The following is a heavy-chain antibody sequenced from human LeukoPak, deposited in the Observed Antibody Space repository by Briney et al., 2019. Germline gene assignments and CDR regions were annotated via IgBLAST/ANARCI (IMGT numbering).Heavy chain of an antibody. CDR1: GYTFTGYY. Sequence: ASVKVSCKASGYTFTGYYMHWVRQAPGQGLEWMGRINPNSGGTNYAQKFQGRVTMTRDTSISTAYMELSRLRSDDTAVYYCARPAPAASGFVDYWGQGSLVTVSS. D-gene: IGHD2-15*01. CDR3: ARPAPAASGFVDY. V-gene: IGHV1-2*06. CDR2: INPNSGGT. J-gene: IGHJ4*02.